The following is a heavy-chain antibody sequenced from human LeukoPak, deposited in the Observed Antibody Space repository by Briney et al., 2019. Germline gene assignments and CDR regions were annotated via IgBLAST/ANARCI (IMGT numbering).Heavy chain of an antibody. CDR3: ARSSAYYDSSGYSFDY. CDR1: GYSFTSYW. J-gene: IGHJ4*02. D-gene: IGHD3-22*01. Sequence: GESLKISCKGSGYSFTSYWIGWVRQMPGKGLEWMGTIYPGDSDTRYSPSFQGQVTISADKSISTAYLQWSSLKASDTAMYYCARSSAYYDSSGYSFDYWGQGTLVTVSS. V-gene: IGHV5-51*01. CDR2: IYPGDSDT.